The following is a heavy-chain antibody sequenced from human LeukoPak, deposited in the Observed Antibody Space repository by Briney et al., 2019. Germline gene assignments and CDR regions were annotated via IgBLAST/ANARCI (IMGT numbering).Heavy chain of an antibody. Sequence: PSETLSLTCAVYGGSFSGYYWSWIRQPPGKGLEWIGEINHSGSTNYNPSLKSRVTISVDTSKNQFFLKLNSVTAADTAVYYCARRARGSPFDYWGQGTLVTVSS. D-gene: IGHD3-16*01. V-gene: IGHV4-34*01. CDR3: ARRARGSPFDY. CDR1: GGSFSGYY. J-gene: IGHJ4*02. CDR2: INHSGST.